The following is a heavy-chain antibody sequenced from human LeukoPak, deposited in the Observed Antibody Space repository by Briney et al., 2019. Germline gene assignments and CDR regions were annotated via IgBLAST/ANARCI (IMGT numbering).Heavy chain of an antibody. V-gene: IGHV3-23*01. CDR3: AKDLGRDGYEVFDY. Sequence: GGALRLSCAASGFAFSSYAMSWVRQAPGKGLEWVSTISSSGGSTYYADSVKGRFTVSRDNSKNTVFLQMNSLRAEDTAVYYCAKDLGRDGYEVFDYWGQGTLVTVSS. J-gene: IGHJ4*02. CDR2: ISSSGGST. D-gene: IGHD5-24*01. CDR1: GFAFSSYA.